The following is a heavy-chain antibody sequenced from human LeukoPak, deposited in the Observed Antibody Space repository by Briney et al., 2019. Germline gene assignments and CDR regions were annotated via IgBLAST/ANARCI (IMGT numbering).Heavy chain of an antibody. J-gene: IGHJ4*02. CDR3: ARDSSGYSFGY. Sequence: SVKVSCKASGGTFSSYAISWVRQAPGQGLEWMGRIIPILGIANYAQKFQGRVTITADKSTSTAYMEVSSLRSEDTAVYYCARDSSGYSFGYWGQGTLVTVSS. D-gene: IGHD5-18*01. CDR2: IIPILGIA. V-gene: IGHV1-69*04. CDR1: GGTFSSYA.